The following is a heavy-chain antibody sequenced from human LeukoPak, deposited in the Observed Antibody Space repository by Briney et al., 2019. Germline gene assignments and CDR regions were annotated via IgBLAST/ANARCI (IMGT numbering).Heavy chain of an antibody. V-gene: IGHV3-30*18. CDR2: ISYDGSNK. D-gene: IGHD1-26*01. CDR1: GFTISSYG. CDR3: AKSDSGSYYVLDY. J-gene: IGHJ4*02. Sequence: TGGSLRLSCAASGFTISSYGKHWVRQAPGKGLEWVAVISYDGSNKYYADSVKGRFTISRDNSKNTLYLQMNSLRAEDTAVYYCAKSDSGSYYVLDYWGQGTLVTVSS.